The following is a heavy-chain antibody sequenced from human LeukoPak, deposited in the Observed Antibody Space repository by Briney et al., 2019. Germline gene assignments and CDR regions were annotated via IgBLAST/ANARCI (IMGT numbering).Heavy chain of an antibody. CDR1: GFSFSNYA. CDR2: MSVGSGLI. D-gene: IGHD3-16*01. CDR3: AREFEGTASGAGY. Sequence: GGSLRLSCAASGFSFSNYAMSWVRQAPGKGLEWVASMSVGSGLIYYAESVRGRFTVSRDNAKNSLYLQMKSLRADDTAVYFCAREFEGTASGAGYWGQGTLVTVSS. V-gene: IGHV3-21*01. J-gene: IGHJ4*02.